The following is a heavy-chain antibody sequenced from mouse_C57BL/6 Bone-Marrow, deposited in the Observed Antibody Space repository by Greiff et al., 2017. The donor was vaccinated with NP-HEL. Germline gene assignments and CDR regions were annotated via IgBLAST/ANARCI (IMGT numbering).Heavy chain of an antibody. D-gene: IGHD2-3*01. CDR1: GYTFTSYW. CDR2: IHPNSGST. Sequence: VQLQQSGAELVKPGASVKLSCKASGYTFTSYWMHWVKQRPGQGLEWIGMIHPNSGSTNYNEKFKSKATLTVDKSSSTAYMQLSSLTSEDSAVYYCARQGLLIYFDYWGQGTTLTVSS. V-gene: IGHV1-64*01. J-gene: IGHJ2*01. CDR3: ARQGLLIYFDY.